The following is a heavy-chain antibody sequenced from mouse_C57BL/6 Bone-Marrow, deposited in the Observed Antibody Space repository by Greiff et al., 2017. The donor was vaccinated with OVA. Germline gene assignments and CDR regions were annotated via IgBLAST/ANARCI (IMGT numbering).Heavy chain of an antibody. J-gene: IGHJ4*01. V-gene: IGHV1-69*01. Sequence: QVQLQQPGAELVMPGASVKLSCKASGYTFTSYWMHWVKQRPGQGLEWIGEIDPSDSYTNYNQKFKGKSTLTVDKSSSPAYMQLRSLTSEDSAVYYCARYLYGSSYVGAMDYWGQGTSVTVSS. CDR2: IDPSDSYT. CDR1: GYTFTSYW. D-gene: IGHD1-1*01. CDR3: ARYLYGSSYVGAMDY.